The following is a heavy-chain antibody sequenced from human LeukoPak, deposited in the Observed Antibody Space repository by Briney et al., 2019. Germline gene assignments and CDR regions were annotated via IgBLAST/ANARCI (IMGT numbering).Heavy chain of an antibody. CDR2: IAYDGSNK. Sequence: PGGSLRLSCAASGFTFSTYGMNWVRQAPGKGLEWVAVIAYDGSNKYYADSVKGRFTISRDNSKNTLYLQMNSLRAEDTAVYYCARDGVLYSSSSAAYWGQGTLVTVSS. V-gene: IGHV3-30*03. CDR3: ARDGVLYSSSSAAY. J-gene: IGHJ4*02. D-gene: IGHD6-6*01. CDR1: GFTFSTYG.